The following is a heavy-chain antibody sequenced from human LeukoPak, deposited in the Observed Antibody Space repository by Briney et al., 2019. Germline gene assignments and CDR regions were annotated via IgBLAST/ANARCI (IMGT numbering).Heavy chain of an antibody. J-gene: IGHJ6*03. CDR1: GGSFSGYY. D-gene: IGHD2-2*01. CDR3: ARGTSDIVVVPAAPIIPYYYYMDV. CDR2: INHTGST. Sequence: SETLSLTCAVYGGSFSGYYWSWIRQPPGKGLEWIGEINHTGSTNYNPSLKSRVTISVDTSKNQFSLKLSSVTAADTAVYYCARGTSDIVVVPAAPIIPYYYYMDVWGKGTTVTVSS. V-gene: IGHV4-34*01.